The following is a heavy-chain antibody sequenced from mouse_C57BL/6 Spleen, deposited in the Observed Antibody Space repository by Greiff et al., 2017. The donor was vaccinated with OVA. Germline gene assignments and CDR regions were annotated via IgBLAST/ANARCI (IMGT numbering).Heavy chain of an antibody. CDR1: GYTFTDYE. D-gene: IGHD2-5*01. J-gene: IGHJ2*01. Sequence: VQLQQSGAELVRPGASVTLSCKASGYTFTDYEMHWVKQTPVHGLEWIGAIDPETGGTAYNQKFKGKAILTADKASSTAYMERRSLTSEDSAVYYCTREGYSNYFDYWGQGTTLTVSS. CDR3: TREGYSNYFDY. CDR2: IDPETGGT. V-gene: IGHV1-15*01.